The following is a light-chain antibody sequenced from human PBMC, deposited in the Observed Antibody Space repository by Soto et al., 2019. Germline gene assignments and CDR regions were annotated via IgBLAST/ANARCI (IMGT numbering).Light chain of an antibody. CDR1: SSDVGGYNY. CDR3: SSYTTSNTRQIV. Sequence: QSVLTQPASVSGSPGQSITISCTGTSSDVGGYNYVSWYQHHPGKAPKLIIYDVTNRPSGVSNPFSGSKSGNTASLTTSGLQPEDEADYYCSSYTTSNTRQIVFGTGTQLTVL. V-gene: IGLV2-14*03. J-gene: IGLJ1*01. CDR2: DVT.